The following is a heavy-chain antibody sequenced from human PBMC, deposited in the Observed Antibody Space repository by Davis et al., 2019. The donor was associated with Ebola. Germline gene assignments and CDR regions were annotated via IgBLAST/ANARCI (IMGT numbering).Heavy chain of an antibody. Sequence: GESLKISCAASGFSLSHHWMSWIRLAPGKGLEWVANINQDGSQQYFVDSVKGRFSISRDNAKNSLYLQMNSLRVEDTAVYYCARDRWYAVAGTYYYYGMDVWGQGTTVTVSS. D-gene: IGHD6-19*01. CDR2: INQDGSQQ. CDR1: GFSLSHHW. CDR3: ARDRWYAVAGTYYYYGMDV. J-gene: IGHJ6*02. V-gene: IGHV3-7*03.